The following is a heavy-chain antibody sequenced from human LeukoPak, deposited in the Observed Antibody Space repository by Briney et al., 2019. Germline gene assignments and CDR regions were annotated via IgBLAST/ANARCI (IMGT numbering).Heavy chain of an antibody. CDR3: ARVNHRGFYAFDI. J-gene: IGHJ3*02. Sequence: GGSLRLSCSAYGFTFSSYSMNWVRPAPGQGLVWGSSISSSSSYIYYADSVKGRFTISRDTAKNSLYLQMNSLRAEDTAVYYCARVNHRGFYAFDIWGQGTMVTVSS. D-gene: IGHD3-10*01. CDR1: GFTFSSYS. V-gene: IGHV3-21*01. CDR2: ISSSSSYI.